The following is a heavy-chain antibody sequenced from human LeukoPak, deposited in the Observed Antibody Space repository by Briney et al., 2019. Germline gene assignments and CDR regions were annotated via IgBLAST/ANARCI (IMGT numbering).Heavy chain of an antibody. CDR3: AKSHSSGWYYFDY. CDR2: ISYDGSDK. D-gene: IGHD6-19*01. V-gene: IGHV3-30*18. Sequence: GGSLRLSFAASGFTFIGYGMDLVRQGPGKGLGLVAFISYDGSDKYYADSVKGRFTISRDNSKNTLYLQMNSLRPEDTAVYYCAKSHSSGWYYFDYWGQGTLVTVSS. CDR1: GFTFIGYG. J-gene: IGHJ4*02.